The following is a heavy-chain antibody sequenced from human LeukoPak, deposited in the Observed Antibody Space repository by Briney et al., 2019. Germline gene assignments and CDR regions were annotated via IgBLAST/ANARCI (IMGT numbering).Heavy chain of an antibody. CDR1: GYTFTSYG. Sequence: GASVKVSCKASGYTFTSYGISWVRQAPGQGLEWMGWISAYNGNTNYAQKLQGRVTMTTDTSTSTAYMELRSLRSDDTAVYYCARAQTYYYDSSEGYFDYWGQGTLVTVSS. V-gene: IGHV1-18*01. J-gene: IGHJ4*02. CDR3: ARAQTYYYDSSEGYFDY. CDR2: ISAYNGNT. D-gene: IGHD3-22*01.